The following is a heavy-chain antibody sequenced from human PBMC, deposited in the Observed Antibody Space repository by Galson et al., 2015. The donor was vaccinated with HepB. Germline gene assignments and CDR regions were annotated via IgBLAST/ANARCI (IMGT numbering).Heavy chain of an antibody. CDR1: GFTVSSNY. CDR3: ARGHRADNLDY. CDR2: IYSGGRT. D-gene: IGHD1-14*01. V-gene: IGHV3-53*04. J-gene: IGHJ4*02. Sequence: SLRLSCAASGFTVSSNYMSWVRQAPGKGLEWVSVIYSGGRTYYADSVKGRFTISRHNSKNTLYLQMNSLRAEDTAVYYCARGHRADNLDYWGQGTLVTVSS.